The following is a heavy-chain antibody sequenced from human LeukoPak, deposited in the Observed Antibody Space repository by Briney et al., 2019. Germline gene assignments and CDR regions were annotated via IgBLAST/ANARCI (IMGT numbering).Heavy chain of an antibody. CDR3: ARDARSNYYDSSGWFDP. D-gene: IGHD3-22*01. J-gene: IGHJ5*02. Sequence: GSLRLSCAASGFTFSSYEMNWVRQAPGKGLEWVSYISSSGSTIYYADSAKGRFTISRDNAKNSLYLQMNSLRAEDTAVYYCARDARSNYYDSSGWFDPWGQGTLVTVSS. V-gene: IGHV3-48*03. CDR1: GFTFSSYE. CDR2: ISSSGSTI.